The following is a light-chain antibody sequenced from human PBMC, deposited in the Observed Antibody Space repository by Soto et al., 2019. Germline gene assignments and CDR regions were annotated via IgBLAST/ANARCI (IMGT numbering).Light chain of an antibody. Sequence: DIQLTQSPSLLSASVGDRVTITCRASQGISSYLAWYQQKPGKAPNLLIYAASTLQSGVPSRFSGSGSGTEFTLTISSLQPEDFATYYCQQLNSYPTFGPGTKVDIK. CDR3: QQLNSYPT. V-gene: IGKV1-9*01. J-gene: IGKJ3*01. CDR2: AAS. CDR1: QGISSY.